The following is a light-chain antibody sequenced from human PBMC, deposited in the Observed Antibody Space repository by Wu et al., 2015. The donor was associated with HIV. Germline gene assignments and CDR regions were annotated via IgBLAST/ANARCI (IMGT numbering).Light chain of an antibody. CDR3: QQYEF. V-gene: IGKV3-20*01. CDR1: QFGS. J-gene: IGKJ2*01. Sequence: LTQSPGTLSLSPGETAIISCRTSQFGSLAWYQQRSGQAPRLVIYSGSTRAAGIPDRFSGSRWGADYNLSISNVESGDFGVYYCQQYEFFGQGTK. CDR2: SGS.